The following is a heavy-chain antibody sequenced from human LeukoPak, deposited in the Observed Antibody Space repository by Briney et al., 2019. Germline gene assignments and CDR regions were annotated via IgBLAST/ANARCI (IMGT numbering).Heavy chain of an antibody. CDR2: INPNSGDT. D-gene: IGHD4-23*01. J-gene: IGHJ4*02. Sequence: GASVKVSCKASGYTFTDYYMHCVRQAPGHGLEWMGWINPNSGDTNYAQKFQGRVTMTRDTSISTAYMELNRLKSDDTAVYYCARGSAVVGGGGPLFDYWGQGTLVTVSS. CDR3: ARGSAVVGGGGPLFDY. CDR1: GYTFTDYY. V-gene: IGHV1-2*02.